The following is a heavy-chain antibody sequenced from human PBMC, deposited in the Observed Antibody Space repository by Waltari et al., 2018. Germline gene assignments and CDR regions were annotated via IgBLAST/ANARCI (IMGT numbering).Heavy chain of an antibody. Sequence: QLVQSGAEVKKPGASVKVSCKASGYIFSNYGITWVRKAPGQGLEWMGWIYPYNGNTKYEQNFQGRVTITTDTSTTTAYMEIRSLRSDDTAIYYCARDDVDSSNFGGFWGQGTLVTVSS. J-gene: IGHJ4*02. D-gene: IGHD6-13*01. CDR3: ARDDVDSSNFGGF. V-gene: IGHV1-18*01. CDR1: GYIFSNYG. CDR2: IYPYNGNT.